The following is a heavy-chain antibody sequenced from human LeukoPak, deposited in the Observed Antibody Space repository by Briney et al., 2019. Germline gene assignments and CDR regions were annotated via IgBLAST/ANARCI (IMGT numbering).Heavy chain of an antibody. V-gene: IGHV4-39*07. CDR2: IYYSGST. CDR3: ARDHKPQQLVRGGWFDP. D-gene: IGHD6-13*01. J-gene: IGHJ5*02. CDR1: GGSISSSSYY. Sequence: SETLSLTCTVSGGSISSSSYYWGWLRQPPGKGLEWFGSIYYSGSTYYNPSLKSRVTISVDTSKNQFSLKPSSVTAADTAVYYCARDHKPQQLVRGGWFDPWGQGTLVTVSS.